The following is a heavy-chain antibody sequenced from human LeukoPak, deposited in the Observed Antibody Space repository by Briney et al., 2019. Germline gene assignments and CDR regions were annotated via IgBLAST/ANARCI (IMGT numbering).Heavy chain of an antibody. Sequence: PSETLSLTCTVSGGSISSDDYYWSWIRQHPGKGLEWIGYIYYSGSTYYNPSLKSRLTISVDPSKNQFSLKLSSVTAADTAVYYCTRQSCTSASCDRGLFDSWGQGTLLTVSS. J-gene: IGHJ4*02. CDR2: IYYSGST. CDR1: GGSISSDDYY. V-gene: IGHV4-31*03. D-gene: IGHD2-2*02. CDR3: TRQSCTSASCDRGLFDS.